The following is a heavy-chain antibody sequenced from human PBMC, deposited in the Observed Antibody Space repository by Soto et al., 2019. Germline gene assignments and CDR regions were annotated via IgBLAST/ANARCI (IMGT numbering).Heavy chain of an antibody. J-gene: IGHJ4*02. Sequence: QVQLVQSGAEVKKPGSSVKVSCKASGGTFSSYAISWVRQAPGQGLEWMGGIIPIFGTANYAQKFQGRVTISGHESTSTAYMELSRLRSEDTAVYYCARGAYYEYVGGSYRFPSFDYWGQGTLVTVSS. D-gene: IGHD3-16*02. CDR1: GGTFSSYA. V-gene: IGHV1-69*01. CDR3: ARGAYYEYVGGSYRFPSFDY. CDR2: IIPIFGTA.